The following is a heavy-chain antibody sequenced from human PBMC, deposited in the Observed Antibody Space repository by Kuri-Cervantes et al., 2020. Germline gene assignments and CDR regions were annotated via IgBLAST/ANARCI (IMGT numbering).Heavy chain of an antibody. Sequence: GESLKISCAASGYTFSSYAMSWVRQAPGKGLEWASAISGSGGSTYYADSVKGRFTISRDNSKNTLYLQMNSLRAEDTAVYYCAKDRYYYGSGSYYPLFAYWGQGTLVTVSS. J-gene: IGHJ4*02. CDR1: GYTFSSYA. V-gene: IGHV3-23*01. D-gene: IGHD3-10*01. CDR2: ISGSGGST. CDR3: AKDRYYYGSGSYYPLFAY.